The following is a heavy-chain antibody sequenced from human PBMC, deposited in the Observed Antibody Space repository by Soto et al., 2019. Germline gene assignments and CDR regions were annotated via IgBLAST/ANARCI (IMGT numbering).Heavy chain of an antibody. CDR1: GFTFSSYG. Sequence: VQLVESGGGVVQPGRSLRLSCAASGFTFSSYGMHWVRQAPGKGLEWVAVISYDGSNKYYADSVKGRFTISRDNSKNTLYLQMNSLRAEDTAVYYCLPAAAAGITYWGQGTLVTVSS. CDR3: LPAAAAGITY. V-gene: IGHV3-30*03. CDR2: ISYDGSNK. J-gene: IGHJ4*02. D-gene: IGHD6-13*01.